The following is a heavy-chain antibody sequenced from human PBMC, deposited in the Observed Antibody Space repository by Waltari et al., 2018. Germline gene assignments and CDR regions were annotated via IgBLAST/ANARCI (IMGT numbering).Heavy chain of an antibody. V-gene: IGHV3-21*01. CDR2: ISSSSSYI. Sequence: EVQLVESGGGLVKPGGSLRLSCAASGFTFSSYSMNWVRQAPGKGLEWVSSISSSSSYIYYADSVKCRFTISRDNAKNSLYLQMNSLRAEDTAVYYCARDVGDYVWGSYREFDYWGQGTLVTVSS. CDR1: GFTFSSYS. CDR3: ARDVGDYVWGSYREFDY. D-gene: IGHD3-16*02. J-gene: IGHJ4*02.